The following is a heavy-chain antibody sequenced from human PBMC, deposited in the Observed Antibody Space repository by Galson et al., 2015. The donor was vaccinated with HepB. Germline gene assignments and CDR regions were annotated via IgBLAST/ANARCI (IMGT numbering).Heavy chain of an antibody. CDR2: ISWNSDFT. J-gene: IGHJ6*02. CDR1: GFTFEDYA. Sequence: SLRLSCAASGFTFEDYAMHWVRQVPGKGLEWVSGISWNSDFTGYADSVRGRFTISRDNAKYFLYLQMNSLRPEDTALYYCAQDLTNYYGSGSSFVGMDVWGQGTTVTVSS. D-gene: IGHD3-10*01. V-gene: IGHV3-9*01. CDR3: AQDLTNYYGSGSSFVGMDV.